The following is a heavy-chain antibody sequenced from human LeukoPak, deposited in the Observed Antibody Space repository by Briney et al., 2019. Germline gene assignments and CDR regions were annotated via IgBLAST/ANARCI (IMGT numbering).Heavy chain of an antibody. V-gene: IGHV4-59*01. D-gene: IGHD3-10*01. Sequence: PSETLSLTCTVSGGSISSYSWTWIRQPPGKGLEWIGYIYYTGSTKYSPSLKTRVTITVDTSKNQFSLKVSSVTAADTAVYYCARGGLQYYYGSGSWFDPWGQGTLVTVSS. CDR1: GGSISSYS. CDR2: IYYTGST. J-gene: IGHJ5*02. CDR3: ARGGLQYYYGSGSWFDP.